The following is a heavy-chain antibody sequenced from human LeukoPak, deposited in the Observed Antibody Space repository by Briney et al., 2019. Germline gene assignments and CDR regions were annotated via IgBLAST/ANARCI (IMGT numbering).Heavy chain of an antibody. J-gene: IGHJ3*02. CDR3: ARDSDSGYSGYVGYDAFDI. CDR2: IWYDGSNK. D-gene: IGHD5-12*01. V-gene: IGHV3-33*01. CDR1: GFTFSSYG. Sequence: PGRSLRLSCAASGFTFSSYGMHWVRQAPGKGLEWVAVIWYDGSNKYYADSVKGRFTISRDNSKNTLYLQMNSLRAEDTAVYYCARDSDSGYSGYVGYDAFDIWGQGTMVTVSS.